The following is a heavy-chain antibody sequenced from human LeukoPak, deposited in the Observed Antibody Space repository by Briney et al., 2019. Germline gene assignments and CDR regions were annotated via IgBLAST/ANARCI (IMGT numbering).Heavy chain of an antibody. D-gene: IGHD1-1*01. Sequence: PWGSLRLSCAASGFTFNRNWMSWVRQAPGKGLEWVANIEPDGSEKNYVDSVRGRFTISRDNARNSLYLQINSPRAEDTAVYYCASEPSSATGGSYWGQGILVTVSS. CDR1: GFTFNRNW. CDR3: ASEPSSATGGSY. J-gene: IGHJ4*02. CDR2: IEPDGSEK. V-gene: IGHV3-7*01.